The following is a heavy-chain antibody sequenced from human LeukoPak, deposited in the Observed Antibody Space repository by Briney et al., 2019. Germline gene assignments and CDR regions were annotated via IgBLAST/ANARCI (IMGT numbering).Heavy chain of an antibody. J-gene: IGHJ5*02. CDR3: ARDLPRGSGFDP. CDR2: IYYSGST. D-gene: IGHD3-10*01. Sequence: SETLSLTCTVSGGSISSYYWSWIRQPPGKGLEWIGYIYYSGSTNYSPSLKSRLTISVDTSKNQFSLKLSSVTAADTAVYYCARDLPRGSGFDPWGQGTLVTVSS. V-gene: IGHV4-59*01. CDR1: GGSISSYY.